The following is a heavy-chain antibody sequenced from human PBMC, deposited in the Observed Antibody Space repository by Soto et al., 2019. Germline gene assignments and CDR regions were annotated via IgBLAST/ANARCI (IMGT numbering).Heavy chain of an antibody. D-gene: IGHD3-9*01. CDR2: IYPDDSDT. Sequence: PGESLKISCKGSGYSFTSYWIGWVRLMPGKGLEWMGSIYPDDSDTKYSPSFQGQVTISADKSISAAYLQWSSLKASDTAIYYCARNSLTGYYNYYYSMDVWGQGTTVTVSS. J-gene: IGHJ6*02. CDR3: ARNSLTGYYNYYYSMDV. CDR1: GYSFTSYW. V-gene: IGHV5-51*01.